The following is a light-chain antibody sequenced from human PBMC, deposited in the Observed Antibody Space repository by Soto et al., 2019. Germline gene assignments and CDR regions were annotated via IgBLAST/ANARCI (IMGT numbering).Light chain of an antibody. V-gene: IGKV3-15*01. J-gene: IGKJ1*01. Sequence: IVMTQSPATLSVSPGDRATLSCRSSQPVNNNLAWYQHKPGQAPRLLIYGASTRATGISARFSGGGSGTDFTLAIRRLEPEDFAVYYCHQFGYSPRTFGQGTKVDIK. CDR2: GAS. CDR1: QPVNNN. CDR3: HQFGYSPRT.